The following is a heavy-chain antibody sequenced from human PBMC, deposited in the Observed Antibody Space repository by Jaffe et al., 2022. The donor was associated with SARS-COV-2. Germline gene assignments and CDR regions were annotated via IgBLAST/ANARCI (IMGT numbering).Heavy chain of an antibody. V-gene: IGHV3-30-3*01. J-gene: IGHJ6*02. CDR2: ISYDGSNK. Sequence: QVQLVESGGGVVQPGRSLRLSCAASGFTFSSYAMHWVRQAPGKGLEWVAVISYDGSNKYYADSVKGRFTISRDNSKNTLYLQMNSLRAEDTAVYYCARDRFIVVVPAAYRYYYYGMDVWGQGTTVTVSS. D-gene: IGHD2-2*01. CDR1: GFTFSSYA. CDR3: ARDRFIVVVPAAYRYYYYGMDV.